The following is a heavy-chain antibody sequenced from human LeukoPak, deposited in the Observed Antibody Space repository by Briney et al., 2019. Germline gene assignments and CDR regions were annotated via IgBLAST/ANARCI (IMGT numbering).Heavy chain of an antibody. J-gene: IGHJ4*02. V-gene: IGHV3-7*01. CDR1: GYTFSDYW. D-gene: IGHD6-6*01. CDR2: IREDGSDK. CDR3: ARAGVYSSSSATY. Sequence: GGSLSLSCTASGYTFSDYWMTWVRQAPGKGQEWVANIREDGSDKYYVDSVKDRFTISRDNAKKSLYLQMNSLRAEDTAMYYCARAGVYSSSSATYWGQGTLVTVSS.